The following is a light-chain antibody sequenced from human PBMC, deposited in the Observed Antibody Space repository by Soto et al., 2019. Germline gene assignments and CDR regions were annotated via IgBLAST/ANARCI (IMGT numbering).Light chain of an antibody. V-gene: IGKV1-33*01. J-gene: IGKJ2*01. CDR3: QQYENLPYT. CDR1: QVISNY. CDR2: DIS. Sequence: DIQMTQSASSLSASVGDRVTITCQASQVISNYLNWYQQKPGKAPKLLIYDISTLEIGVPSRFSGSVSGTDFTFTITGLQPEDIATYYCQQYENLPYTFGQGTKLEI.